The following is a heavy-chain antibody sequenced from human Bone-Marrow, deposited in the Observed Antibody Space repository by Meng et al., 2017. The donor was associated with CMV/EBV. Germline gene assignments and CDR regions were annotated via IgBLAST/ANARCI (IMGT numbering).Heavy chain of an antibody. CDR2: ISYDGNHK. CDR3: ARDLSAAGNYGMDV. CDR1: GFTFTSFG. D-gene: IGHD6-13*01. Sequence: GESLKISCAASGFTFTSFGIHWVRQAPGKGLERVALISYDGNHKYSADSVKGRFTISRDNSKSTVYLQMNSLRVEDTAVYYCARDLSAAGNYGMDVWGQGTTVTVSS. J-gene: IGHJ6*02. V-gene: IGHV3-30*03.